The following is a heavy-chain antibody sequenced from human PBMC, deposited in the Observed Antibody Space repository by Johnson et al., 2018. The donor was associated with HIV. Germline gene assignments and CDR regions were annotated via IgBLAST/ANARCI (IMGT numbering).Heavy chain of an antibody. CDR3: ARDPSRSPGAFDI. J-gene: IGHJ3*02. Sequence: QVQLVESGGGVVQPGRSLRLSCAASGFTFSSYAMHWVRQAPGKGLEWVAFIRYDGSNKYYADSVKGRFTISRDNAKNSLYLQMNSLRAEDTAVYYCARDPSRSPGAFDIWGQGTMVTVSS. CDR2: IRYDGSNK. V-gene: IGHV3-33*08. CDR1: GFTFSSYA.